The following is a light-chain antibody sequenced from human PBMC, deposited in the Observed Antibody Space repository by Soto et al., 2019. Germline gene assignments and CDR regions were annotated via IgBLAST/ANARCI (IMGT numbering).Light chain of an antibody. Sequence: EIVMTQSPATLSVSPGERATLSCRASQSVNTNVAWYQQEPGQAPRLLIYGASTRATGIPARFSGSVSGTEFALTISSLQSEDFAVYFCHQYNFWPTFGQGTKVDIK. CDR2: GAS. V-gene: IGKV3D-15*01. CDR3: HQYNFWPT. CDR1: QSVNTN. J-gene: IGKJ1*01.